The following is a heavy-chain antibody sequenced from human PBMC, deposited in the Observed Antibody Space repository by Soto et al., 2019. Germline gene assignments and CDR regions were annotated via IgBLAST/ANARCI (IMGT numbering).Heavy chain of an antibody. D-gene: IGHD4-17*01. Sequence: QVQLVESGGGVVQPGMSLRLSCAASGFTFSSSGIHWVRQAPGKGLGGVAVIAYGGTNEYYADSVKGRFNSSRDNSKNTRYLQINSLRAEDSAVYYCAKVYDYGDYGVGPWAQGTLVTVSS. CDR3: AKVYDYGDYGVGP. CDR1: GFTFSSSG. CDR2: IAYGGTNE. V-gene: IGHV3-30*18. J-gene: IGHJ5*02.